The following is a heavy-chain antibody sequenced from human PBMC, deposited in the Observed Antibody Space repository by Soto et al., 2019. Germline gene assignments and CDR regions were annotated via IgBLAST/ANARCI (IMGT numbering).Heavy chain of an antibody. J-gene: IGHJ3*02. CDR3: ARDLVDTIFGVVIDHAFDI. CDR1: GYTFTSYG. V-gene: IGHV1-18*01. CDR2: ISAYNGNT. D-gene: IGHD3-3*01. Sequence: ASVKVSCKASGYTFTSYGISWVRQAPGQGLEWMGWISAYNGNTNYAQKLQGRVTMTTDTSTSTAYMELRSLRSDDTAVYYCARDLVDTIFGVVIDHAFDIWGQGTMVTVSS.